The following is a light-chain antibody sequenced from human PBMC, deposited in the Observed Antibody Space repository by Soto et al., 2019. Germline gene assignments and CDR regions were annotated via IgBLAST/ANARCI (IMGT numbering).Light chain of an antibody. V-gene: IGKV1-33*01. Sequence: DIQMTQSPSSLSASVGDRITITCKASQDINKYLTWYQHKLGQAPKLLIYDASNLQRGVPSRFSGSGSGTHFTLTITSLQSEDFATYYCQQSENGPITFGGGTKVEIK. CDR1: QDINKY. CDR2: DAS. J-gene: IGKJ4*01. CDR3: QQSENGPIT.